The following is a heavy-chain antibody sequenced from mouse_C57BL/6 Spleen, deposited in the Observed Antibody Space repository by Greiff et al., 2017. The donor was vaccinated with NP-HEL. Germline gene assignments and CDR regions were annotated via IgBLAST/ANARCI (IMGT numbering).Heavy chain of an antibody. CDR3: ARRNYGSSYYFDY. CDR1: GYAFTNYL. J-gene: IGHJ2*01. Sequence: VQLQESGAELVRPGTLVKVSCKASGYAFTNYLIEWVKQRPGQGLEWIGVINPGSGGTNYNEKFKGKATLTADKSSSTAYMQLSSLTSEDSAVYFCARRNYGSSYYFDYWGQGTTLTVSS. CDR2: INPGSGGT. D-gene: IGHD1-1*01. V-gene: IGHV1-54*01.